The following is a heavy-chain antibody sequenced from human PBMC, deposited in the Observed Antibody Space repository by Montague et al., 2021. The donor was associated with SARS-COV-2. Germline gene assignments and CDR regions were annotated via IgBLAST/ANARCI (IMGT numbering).Heavy chain of an antibody. CDR2: PNYRSKWTS. J-gene: IGHJ4*02. V-gene: IGHV6-1*01. Sequence: CAISGDSVWSNTAAWNWIRQSPSGGREWLGRPNYRSKWTSDYATAVEGRISIDPDTSKNQFFLHLRSVTPEDTGVYYCVRDTGSAQAGFDAWGQGTLVTVSS. CDR1: GDSVWSNTAA. D-gene: IGHD4-17*01. CDR3: VRDTGSAQAGFDA.